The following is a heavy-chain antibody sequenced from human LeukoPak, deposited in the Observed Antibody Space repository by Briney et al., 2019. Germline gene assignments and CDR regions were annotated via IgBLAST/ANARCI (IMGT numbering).Heavy chain of an antibody. D-gene: IGHD6-6*01. CDR3: ARGPNSNWSGLDF. CDR1: GFTFSSYW. V-gene: IGHV3-7*01. Sequence: GGSLRLSCAASGFTFSSYWMNWARQAPGRGLEWVASINHNGNVNYYVDSVKGRFTVSRDNAKNTLYLQVNNLRAEDTAVYYCARGPNSNWSGLDFWGQGTLLTVSS. J-gene: IGHJ4*02. CDR2: INHNGNVN.